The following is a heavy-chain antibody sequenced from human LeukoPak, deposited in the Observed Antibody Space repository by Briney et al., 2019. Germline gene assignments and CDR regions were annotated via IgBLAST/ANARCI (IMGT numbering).Heavy chain of an antibody. CDR2: IRYDASNK. D-gene: IGHD5-24*01. J-gene: IGHJ4*02. CDR1: GFPVSSNS. Sequence: PGGSLRLSCTVSGFPVSSNSWSWVRQAPGKGLEWVAYIRYDASNKYYADSVKGRFTISRDNSKNTLYLQMNSLRAGDTAVYYCAKDGGGWLQLSFDYWGQGTLVTVSS. CDR3: AKDGGGWLQLSFDY. V-gene: IGHV3-30*02.